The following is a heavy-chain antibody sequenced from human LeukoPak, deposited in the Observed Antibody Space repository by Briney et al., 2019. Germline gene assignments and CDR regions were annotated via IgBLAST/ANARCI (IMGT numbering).Heavy chain of an antibody. CDR3: ARRPMAVQRYSSSWYPWFDP. Sequence: PSETLSLTCTVSGGSISSYYWGWIRQPPGKGLEWIGSIYYSGSTYYNPSLKSRVTISVDTSKNQFSLKLSSVTAADTAVYYCARRPMAVQRYSSSWYPWFDPWGQGTLVTVSS. J-gene: IGHJ5*02. V-gene: IGHV4-39*01. CDR2: IYYSGST. D-gene: IGHD6-13*01. CDR1: GGSISSYY.